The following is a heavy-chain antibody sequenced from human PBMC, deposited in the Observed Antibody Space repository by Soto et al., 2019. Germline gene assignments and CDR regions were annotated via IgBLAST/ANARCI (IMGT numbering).Heavy chain of an antibody. Sequence: PGGSLRLSCAASGFTFSSYSMNWVRQAPGKGLEWVSSISSSSSYIYYADSVKGRFTISRDNAKNSLYLQMNSLRAEDTAAYYCARDNHDFWSGYGLFDYWGQGTLVTVS. CDR1: GFTFSSYS. D-gene: IGHD3-3*01. CDR3: ARDNHDFWSGYGLFDY. V-gene: IGHV3-21*01. CDR2: ISSSSSYI. J-gene: IGHJ4*02.